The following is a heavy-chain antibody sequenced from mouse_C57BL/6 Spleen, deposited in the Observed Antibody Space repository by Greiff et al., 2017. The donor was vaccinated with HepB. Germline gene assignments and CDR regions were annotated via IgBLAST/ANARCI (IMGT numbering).Heavy chain of an antibody. J-gene: IGHJ3*01. CDR1: GYAFSSSW. CDR2: IYPGDGDT. V-gene: IGHV1-82*01. Sequence: QVQLKQSGPELVKPGASVKISCKASGYAFSSSWMNWVKQRPGKGLEWIGRIYPGDGDTNYNGKFKGKATLTADKSSSTAYMQLSSLTSEDSAVYFCAGDYDYDWFAYWGQGTLVTVSA. CDR3: AGDYDYDWFAY. D-gene: IGHD2-4*01.